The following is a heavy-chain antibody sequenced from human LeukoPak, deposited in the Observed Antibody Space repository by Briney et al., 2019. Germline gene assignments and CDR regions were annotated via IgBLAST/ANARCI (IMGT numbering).Heavy chain of an antibody. Sequence: PSETLSLTCTVSGGSINNYYWCWIRQPPGKGLEWIGYIYYSGSTNYNPSLKSRVTISVDTSKNQFSLKLSSVTAADAAVYYCAQSYDSSGFYNYWGQGTLVTVSS. V-gene: IGHV4-59*01. CDR3: AQSYDSSGFYNY. D-gene: IGHD3-22*01. CDR1: GGSINNYY. J-gene: IGHJ4*02. CDR2: IYYSGST.